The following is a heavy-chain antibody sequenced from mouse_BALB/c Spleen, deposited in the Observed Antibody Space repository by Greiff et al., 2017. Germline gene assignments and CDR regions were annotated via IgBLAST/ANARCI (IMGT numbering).Heavy chain of an antibody. Sequence: EVKLVESGGGLVQPGGSRKLSCAASGFTFSSFGMHWVRQAPEKGLEWVAYISSGSSTIYYADTVKGRFTISRDNPKNTLFLQMTSLRSEDTAMYYCARSPYGNYGRFAYWGQGTLVTVSA. CDR1: GFTFSSFG. V-gene: IGHV5-17*02. D-gene: IGHD2-1*01. CDR2: ISSGSSTI. J-gene: IGHJ3*01. CDR3: ARSPYGNYGRFAY.